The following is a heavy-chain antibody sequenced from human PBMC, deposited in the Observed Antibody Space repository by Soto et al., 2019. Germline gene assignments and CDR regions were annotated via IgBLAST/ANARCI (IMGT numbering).Heavy chain of an antibody. Sequence: QVQLVESGGGVVQPGRSLRLSCAASGFTFSSYGMHWVRQAPGKGLEWVAVISYDGSNKYYADSVKGRFTISRDNSKNTLYLQMNSLRAEDTAVYYCAKGGRLAVAEIYYFDYWDQGTLVTVSS. J-gene: IGHJ4*02. D-gene: IGHD6-19*01. V-gene: IGHV3-30*18. CDR3: AKGGRLAVAEIYYFDY. CDR1: GFTFSSYG. CDR2: ISYDGSNK.